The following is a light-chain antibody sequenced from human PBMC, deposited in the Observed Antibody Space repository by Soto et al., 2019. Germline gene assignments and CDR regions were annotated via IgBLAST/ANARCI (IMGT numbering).Light chain of an antibody. V-gene: IGKV3-20*01. J-gene: IGKJ4*01. CDR1: QSVSRSY. CDR2: GAS. CDR3: QQYASSPPP. Sequence: EIVLTQSPGTLSLSPGERATLSCRASQSVSRSYLAWYQQKPGQPPRLLIYGASNRATGIPDRFSGSGSGTDFTLTIGRLEPEDFAVYYCQQYASSPPPFGGGTKLEIK.